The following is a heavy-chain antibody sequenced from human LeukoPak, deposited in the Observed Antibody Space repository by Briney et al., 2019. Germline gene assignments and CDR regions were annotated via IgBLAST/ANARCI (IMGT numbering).Heavy chain of an antibody. CDR1: GYTLTELS. CDR3: ATPGTYGSGSYPEGFDY. CDR2: FDPEDGET. V-gene: IGHV1-24*01. D-gene: IGHD3-10*01. J-gene: IGHJ4*02. Sequence: GSVKVSCKVPGYTLTELSMHWVRQAPGKGLEWMGGFDPEDGETIYAQKFQGRVTMTEDTSTDTAYMELSSLRSEDTAVYYCATPGTYGSGSYPEGFDYWGQETLVTVSS.